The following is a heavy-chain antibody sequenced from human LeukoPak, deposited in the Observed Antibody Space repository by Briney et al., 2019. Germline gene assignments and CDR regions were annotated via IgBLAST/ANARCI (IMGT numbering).Heavy chain of an antibody. CDR2: VIPIFGTA. Sequence: ASVKVSCKASGGTFSSYAISWVRQAPGQGLEWMGGVIPIFGTANYAQKFQGRVTITADESTSTAYMELSSLRSEDTAVYYCARDGRVYAGYYYYYGMDVWSQGTTVTVSS. CDR3: ARDGRVYAGYYYYYGMDV. J-gene: IGHJ6*02. D-gene: IGHD2-8*01. V-gene: IGHV1-69*01. CDR1: GGTFSSYA.